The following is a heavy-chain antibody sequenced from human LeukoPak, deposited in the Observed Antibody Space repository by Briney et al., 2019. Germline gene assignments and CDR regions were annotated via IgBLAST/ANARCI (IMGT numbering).Heavy chain of an antibody. CDR2: ISGSGGST. J-gene: IGHJ4*02. V-gene: IGHV3-23*01. Sequence: GGSLRLSCAASGFTFSSYAMSWVRQAPGKGLEWVSAISGSGGSTCYADSVKGRFTISRDNSKSTLFLQMNSLRAEDTAVYYCAKDPRVGSRVATPCHWGQGTPGHRLL. CDR1: GFTFSSYA. CDR3: AKDPRVGSRVATPCH. D-gene: IGHD5-24*01.